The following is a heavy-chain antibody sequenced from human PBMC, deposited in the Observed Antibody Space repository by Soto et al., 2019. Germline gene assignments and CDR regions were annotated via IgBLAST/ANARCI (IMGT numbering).Heavy chain of an antibody. J-gene: IGHJ4*02. V-gene: IGHV1-2*02. CDR2: IIPISGIA. CDR1: GYTFTGYY. Sequence: GASVKVSCKASGYTFTGYYMHWVRQAPGQGLEWMGRIIPISGIANYAQKFQGRVTITRDTTQSSAYMELSSLRSEDTAVYYCARGSSDYGDYVFDYWGQGTLVTVSS. CDR3: ARGSSDYGDYVFDY. D-gene: IGHD4-17*01.